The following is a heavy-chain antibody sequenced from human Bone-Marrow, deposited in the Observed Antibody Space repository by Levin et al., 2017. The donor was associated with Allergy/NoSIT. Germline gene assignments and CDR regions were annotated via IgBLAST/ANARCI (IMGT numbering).Heavy chain of an antibody. Sequence: SGPTLVKPTQTVTLTCTFSGFSLSTSGVGVGWIRQPPGKALEWLALIYWDDDKRYSPSLKSRLTITKDTSKNQVVLTMTNMDPVDTATYYCAHGGGTNYVSQFDYWGQGTLVTVSS. CDR2: IYWDDDK. J-gene: IGHJ4*02. V-gene: IGHV2-5*02. CDR1: GFSLSTSGVG. CDR3: AHGGGTNYVSQFDY. D-gene: IGHD4/OR15-4a*01.